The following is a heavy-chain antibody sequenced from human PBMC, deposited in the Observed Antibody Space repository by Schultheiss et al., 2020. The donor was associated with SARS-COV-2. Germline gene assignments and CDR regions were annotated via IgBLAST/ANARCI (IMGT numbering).Heavy chain of an antibody. CDR2: ISYDGSNK. CDR1: GFTVSSYS. Sequence: GGSLRLSCAASGFTVSSYSMNWVRQAPGKGLEWVAVISYDGSNKYYADSVKGRFTISRDNSKNTLYLQMNSLRAEDTAVYYCARGCGNDAFDIWGQGTMVTVSS. CDR3: ARGCGNDAFDI. J-gene: IGHJ3*02. D-gene: IGHD1-26*01. V-gene: IGHV3-30*03.